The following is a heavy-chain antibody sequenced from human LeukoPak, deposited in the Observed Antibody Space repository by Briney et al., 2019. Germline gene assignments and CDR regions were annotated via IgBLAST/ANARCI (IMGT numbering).Heavy chain of an antibody. CDR2: INHSGST. Sequence: SETLSLTCAVYGGSFSGYYWSWIRQPPGKGLEWIGEINHSGSTNYNPSLKSRVTISVDTSKNQFSLKLSSVTAADTAVYYCARGPDYYGSGSHPPHDYWGQGTLVTVSS. D-gene: IGHD3-10*01. CDR1: GGSFSGYY. J-gene: IGHJ4*02. V-gene: IGHV4-34*01. CDR3: ARGPDYYGSGSHPPHDY.